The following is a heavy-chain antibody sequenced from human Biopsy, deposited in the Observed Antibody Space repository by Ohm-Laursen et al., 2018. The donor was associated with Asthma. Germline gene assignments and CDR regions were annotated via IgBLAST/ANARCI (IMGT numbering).Heavy chain of an antibody. J-gene: IGHJ6*02. D-gene: IGHD2-15*01. CDR1: GYIFTSHA. V-gene: IGHV7-4-1*02. CDR3: ARGLLGMDV. Sequence: DSVKVSCKDSGYIFTSHAMNWVRQAPGQGLEWMGRINTNTGNPTYAQGFTGRFVFSLDTSVSTAYLQISSLKADDTAVYYCARGLLGMDVWGQGTTVTVSS. CDR2: INTNTGNP.